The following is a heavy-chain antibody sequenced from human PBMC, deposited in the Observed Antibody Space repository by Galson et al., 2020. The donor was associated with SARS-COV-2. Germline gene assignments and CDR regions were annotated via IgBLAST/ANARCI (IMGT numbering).Heavy chain of an antibody. CDR2: YDSGST. CDR3: ARHGRGELLFPFDY. J-gene: IGHJ4*02. Sequence: SETLSLTCTVSGGSISSSIYFWGWIRQPPGKGLQWIGTYDSGSTYYDPSLKSRLTISVDTSKNQFSLKLSSVTAADTAVYYCARHGRGELLFPFDYWGQGILVTVSS. V-gene: IGHV4-39*01. D-gene: IGHD1-26*01. CDR1: GGSISSSIYF.